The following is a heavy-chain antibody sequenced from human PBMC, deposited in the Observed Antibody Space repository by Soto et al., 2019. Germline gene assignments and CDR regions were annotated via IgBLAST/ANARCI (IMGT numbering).Heavy chain of an antibody. CDR3: GRSSYSSGWYGVGHYYSYGRDV. CDR1: GYTFTSYG. D-gene: IGHD6-19*01. J-gene: IGHJ6*02. V-gene: IGHV1-18*01. Sequence: ASVKVFCKASGYTFTSYGISWVRQAPGQGLEWMGWISAYNGNTNYAQKLQGRVTMTTDTSTSTAYVELRSLSSDDTAVYYCGRSSYSSGWYGVGHYYSYGRDVWGQGTTVTVS. CDR2: ISAYNGNT.